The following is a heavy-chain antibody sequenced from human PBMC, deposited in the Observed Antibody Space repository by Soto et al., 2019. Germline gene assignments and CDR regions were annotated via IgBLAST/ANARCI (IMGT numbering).Heavy chain of an antibody. Sequence: SVKVSCKASGGTFSSYAISWVRQAPGQGLEWMGGIIPIFGTANYAQKFQGRVTITADESTSTAYMELSSLRSEDTAVYYCARDLWSVPYYYYYYGMDVWGQGTTVTVS. CDR1: GGTFSSYA. J-gene: IGHJ6*02. CDR3: ARDLWSVPYYYYYYGMDV. CDR2: IIPIFGTA. D-gene: IGHD3-3*01. V-gene: IGHV1-69*13.